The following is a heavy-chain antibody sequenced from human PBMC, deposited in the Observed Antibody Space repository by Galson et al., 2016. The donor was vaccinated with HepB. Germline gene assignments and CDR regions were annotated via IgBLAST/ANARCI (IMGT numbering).Heavy chain of an antibody. Sequence: ETLSLTCTVSGDSISNVGRHWGWFRQAPGKGLEVVSSISRSGDSTDYADSVKGRFTISRDNSKNTLSLQMNSLTADDTAIYYCVQGSTAPAVWGKGTTVTVSS. CDR3: VQGSTAPAV. V-gene: IGHV3-23*01. CDR1: GDSISNVGRH. J-gene: IGHJ6*04. CDR2: ISRSGDST. D-gene: IGHD1-26*01.